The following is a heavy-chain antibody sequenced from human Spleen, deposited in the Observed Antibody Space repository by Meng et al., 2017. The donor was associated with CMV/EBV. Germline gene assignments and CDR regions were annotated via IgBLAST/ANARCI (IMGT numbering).Heavy chain of an antibody. CDR3: AGRSLNSSGYYY. D-gene: IGHD3-22*01. CDR2: ISSSSSYI. V-gene: IGHV3-21*01. CDR1: GFTFSSYS. J-gene: IGHJ4*02. Sequence: GGSLRLSCAASGFTFSSYSMNWVRQAPGKGLEWVSSISSSSSYIYYADSVKGRFTISRDNAKNSLYLQMNSLRAEDTAVYYCAGRSLNSSGYYYWGQGTLVTVSS.